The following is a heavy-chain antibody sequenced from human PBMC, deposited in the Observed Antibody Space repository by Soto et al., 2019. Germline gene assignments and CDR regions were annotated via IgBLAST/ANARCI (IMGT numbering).Heavy chain of an antibody. CDR3: ARAPVDTASYYYYYGMDV. CDR2: ISYDGSNK. CDR1: GFTFSSYA. D-gene: IGHD5-18*01. V-gene: IGHV3-30-3*01. J-gene: IGHJ6*02. Sequence: PGGSLRLSCAASGFTFSSYAMHWVRQAPGKGLEWAAVISYDGSNKYYADSVKGRFTISRDNSKNTLYLQMNSLRAEDTAVYYCARAPVDTASYYYYYGMDVWGQGTTVTV.